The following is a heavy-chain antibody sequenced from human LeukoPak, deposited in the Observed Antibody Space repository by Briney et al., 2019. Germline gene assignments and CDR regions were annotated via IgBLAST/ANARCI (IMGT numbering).Heavy chain of an antibody. D-gene: IGHD3-10*01. Sequence: SETLSLTCAVYGGSFSGYYWSWLRQPPGKGLEWIGEINHSGSTNYNPSLKSRVTISVDTSKNQFSLKLSSVTAADTAVYYCARSRGTPYYYYYGMDVWGQGTTVTVSS. CDR1: GGSFSGYY. J-gene: IGHJ6*02. CDR2: INHSGST. V-gene: IGHV4-34*01. CDR3: ARSRGTPYYYYYGMDV.